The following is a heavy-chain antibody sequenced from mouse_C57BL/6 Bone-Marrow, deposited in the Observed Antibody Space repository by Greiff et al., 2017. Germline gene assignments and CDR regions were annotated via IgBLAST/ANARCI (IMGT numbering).Heavy chain of an antibody. Sequence: VQLKESGAELAKPGASVKLSCKASGYTFTSYWMHWVKQRPGQGLEWIGYINPSSGYNKYNQKFKDKATLTADKSSSTAYMQLSSLTYEDSAVYYCAREAIYYDYDRHGYYYAMDYWGQGTSVTVSS. J-gene: IGHJ4*01. D-gene: IGHD2-4*01. V-gene: IGHV1-7*01. CDR2: INPSSGYN. CDR1: GYTFTSYW. CDR3: AREAIYYDYDRHGYYYAMDY.